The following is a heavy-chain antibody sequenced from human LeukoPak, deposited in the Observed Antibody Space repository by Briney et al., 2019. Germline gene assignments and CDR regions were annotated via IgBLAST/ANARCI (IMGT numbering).Heavy chain of an antibody. V-gene: IGHV4-59*12. CDR1: GGSISNYH. J-gene: IGHJ4*02. D-gene: IGHD3-22*01. CDR2: IEYSGGT. Sequence: PSETLSLTCTVSGGSISNYHWSWFRQSPGTGLEWIGYIEYSGGTTYNSSLKSRVTISVDTSKSQFSLKLNSVTAADTAVYYCARGSDSSGYYSPVAYWGQGTLVTVSS. CDR3: ARGSDSSGYYSPVAY.